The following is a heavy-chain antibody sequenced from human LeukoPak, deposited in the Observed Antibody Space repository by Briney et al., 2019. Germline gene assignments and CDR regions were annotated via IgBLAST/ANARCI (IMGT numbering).Heavy chain of an antibody. J-gene: IGHJ4*02. CDR3: ARETVAGSGFDY. CDR1: GFTFSSYA. Sequence: GGSLRLSCAASGFTFSSYAMHWVRQAPGKGPEWVAVISYDGSNKYYADSVKGRFTISRDNSKNTLYLQMNSLRAEDTAVYYCARETVAGSGFDYWGQGTLLTVSS. V-gene: IGHV3-30*04. D-gene: IGHD6-19*01. CDR2: ISYDGSNK.